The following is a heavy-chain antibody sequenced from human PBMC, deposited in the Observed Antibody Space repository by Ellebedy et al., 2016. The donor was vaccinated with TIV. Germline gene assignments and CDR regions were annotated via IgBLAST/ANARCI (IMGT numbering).Heavy chain of an antibody. CDR2: INPDSGGT. D-gene: IGHD4/OR15-4a*01. J-gene: IGHJ6*02. V-gene: IGHV1-2*02. CDR3: ARVLRATSGMDV. Sequence: ASVKVSCKTSGYIFTAYYIHWVRQAPGQGPEWMGWINPDSGGTNFAQKFQGRVTMTRDTSVNTAYMELNRLQSDDTAVYYCARVLRATSGMDVWGQGTTVTVS. CDR1: GYIFTAYY.